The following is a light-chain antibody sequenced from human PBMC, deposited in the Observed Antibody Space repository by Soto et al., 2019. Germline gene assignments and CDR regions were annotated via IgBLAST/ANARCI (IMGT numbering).Light chain of an antibody. CDR1: SSDVGGYNY. V-gene: IGLV2-8*01. Sequence: QSVLTQPPSASGSPGQSVTISCTGNSSDVGGYNYVSWYQHHPGKAPKLIIYAVYKRPSGVPDRVSGSKSGNTAALTVSGLQAEDEADYYCSSYVGTNSYVFGTVTKVTVL. CDR3: SSYVGTNSYV. CDR2: AVY. J-gene: IGLJ1*01.